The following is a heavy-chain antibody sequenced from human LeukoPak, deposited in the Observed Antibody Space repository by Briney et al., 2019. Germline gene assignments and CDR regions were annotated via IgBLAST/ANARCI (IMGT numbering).Heavy chain of an antibody. CDR3: AKNREIAAAGDH. V-gene: IGHV3-23*01. CDR2: ISGRGART. Sequence: SXVXXXPGKGLEWVSGISGRGARTNYADSVKGRFTISRDNSKNTLYLQMNSLRAEDTAVYYCAKNREIAAAGDHWGQGTLVTVSS. J-gene: IGHJ4*02. D-gene: IGHD6-13*01.